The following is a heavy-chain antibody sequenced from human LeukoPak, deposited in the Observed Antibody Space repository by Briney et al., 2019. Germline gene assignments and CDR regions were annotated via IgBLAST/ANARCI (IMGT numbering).Heavy chain of an antibody. CDR2: IYYTIII. Sequence: SETLSLTCTLSGVSLSSYYWTWIRQPPSPRLEWIGYIYYTIIINYNPSLKSRVTISRDTSKNQFSLKLSSVTAADTAVDFWASSIVGEQGGAFDIWGQGTMVTVSS. D-gene: IGHD1-26*01. CDR1: GVSLSSYY. V-gene: IGHV4-59*01. CDR3: ASSIVGEQGGAFDI. J-gene: IGHJ3*02.